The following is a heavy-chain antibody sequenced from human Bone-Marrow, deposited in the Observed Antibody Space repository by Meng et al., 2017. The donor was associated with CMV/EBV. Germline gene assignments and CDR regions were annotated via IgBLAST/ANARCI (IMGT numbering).Heavy chain of an antibody. V-gene: IGHV4-59*01. Sequence: GSLRLSCTVSGGSISSYYWSWIRQPPGKGLEWIGYIYYSGSTNYNPSLKSRVTVSVDTSKNQFSLKLSSVTAADTAVYYCARATSAFDYWGQGTLVTVSS. CDR3: ARATSAFDY. CDR2: IYYSGST. CDR1: GGSISSYY. J-gene: IGHJ4*02.